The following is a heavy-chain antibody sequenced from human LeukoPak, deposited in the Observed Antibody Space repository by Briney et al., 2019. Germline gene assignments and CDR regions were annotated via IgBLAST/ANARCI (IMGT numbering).Heavy chain of an antibody. CDR1: GGSISSHY. CDR2: IYNRGST. Sequence: SETLSLICTVSGGSISSHYWSWIRRPPGKGLEWIGYIYNRGSTNYNPSFKSRVTISGDTSKNRFSLKMTSVTAGDTAVYYCARGGYSYGYDDDFEYWGQGILVTVSS. D-gene: IGHD5-18*01. J-gene: IGHJ4*02. CDR3: ARGGYSYGYDDDFEY. V-gene: IGHV4-59*11.